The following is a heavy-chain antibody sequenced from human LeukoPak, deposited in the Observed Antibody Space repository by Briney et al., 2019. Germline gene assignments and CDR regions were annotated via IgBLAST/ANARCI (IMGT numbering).Heavy chain of an antibody. D-gene: IGHD3-3*01. CDR1: GSGCADHW. CDR3: VASRWSGALDF. CDR2: SDRDGVCR. V-gene: IGHV3-74*01. Sequence: PGGALRLSCAGSGSGCADHWMLWVRQTPGKGPSWIVRSDRDGVCREYAKDVNGRFTSSRDNAKNVVYLEMHSLQNEDTAVYYCVASRWSGALDFWGRGSLVTVSS. J-gene: IGHJ4*02.